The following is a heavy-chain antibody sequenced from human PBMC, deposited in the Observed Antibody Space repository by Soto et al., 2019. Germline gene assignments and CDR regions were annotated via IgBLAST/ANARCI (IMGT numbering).Heavy chain of an antibody. Sequence: QVQLVQSGAEVKKPGASVKVSCKASGYGFRSYGISWVRQAPGQGLEWVGWISTYNGNTNYAQKLQGRVTMTRDISTTTAYMELWSLRSDDTAVYYCARDGGYGDYWGQGTLVTVSS. V-gene: IGHV1-18*01. D-gene: IGHD3-16*01. CDR3: ARDGGYGDY. CDR2: ISTYNGNT. CDR1: GYGFRSYG. J-gene: IGHJ4*02.